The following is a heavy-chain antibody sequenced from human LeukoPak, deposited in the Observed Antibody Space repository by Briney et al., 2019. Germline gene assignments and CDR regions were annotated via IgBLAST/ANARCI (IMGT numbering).Heavy chain of an antibody. Sequence: SETLSLTCTVSGGSISSYYWSWIRQPPGKGLEWIGYIYYSGSTNYNPSLKSRVTISVDTSKNQFSLKLSSVTAADTAVYYCARDHQYSSSVWFDPWGQGTLVTFSS. CDR1: GGSISSYY. D-gene: IGHD6-6*01. V-gene: IGHV4-59*01. J-gene: IGHJ5*02. CDR2: IYYSGST. CDR3: ARDHQYSSSVWFDP.